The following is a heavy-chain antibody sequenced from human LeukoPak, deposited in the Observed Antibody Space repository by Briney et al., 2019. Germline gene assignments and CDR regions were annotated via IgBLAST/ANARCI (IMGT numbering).Heavy chain of an antibody. CDR3: ARAPAGPPYYYMDV. V-gene: IGHV4-59*01. CDR1: GGSISSYY. J-gene: IGHJ6*03. CDR2: IYYSGST. Sequence: SETLSLTCTVSGGSISSYYWSWIRQPPGKGLEWIGYIYYSGSTNYNPSLKSRVTISVDTSKNQFSLKLTSVTAADTAVYYCARAPAGPPYYYMDVWGRGTTVAVSS.